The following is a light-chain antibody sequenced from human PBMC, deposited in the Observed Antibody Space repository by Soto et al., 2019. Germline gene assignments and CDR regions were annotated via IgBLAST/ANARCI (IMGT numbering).Light chain of an antibody. V-gene: IGKV3-20*01. J-gene: IGKJ4*01. CDR3: QQYGSSPLT. Sequence: EIVLTQSPGTLSLSPGERATLSCRASQSVTSSYLAWYQQKPGQAPRLLFYGASSSATVIPDRFSGSGSGTDFTLTISRLEPEDFAVYYWQQYGSSPLTFGGGTKVEIK. CDR2: GAS. CDR1: QSVTSSY.